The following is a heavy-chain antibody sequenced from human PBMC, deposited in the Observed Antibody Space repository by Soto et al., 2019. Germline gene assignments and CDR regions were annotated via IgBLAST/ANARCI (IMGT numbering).Heavy chain of an antibody. CDR3: ARREQQLVDDYYYYMDV. V-gene: IGHV4-59*01. J-gene: IGHJ6*03. Sequence: SETLSLTCTVSGGSISSYYWSWIRQPPGKGLEWIGYIYYSGSTNYNPSLKSRVTISVDTSKNQFSLKLSSVTAADTAVYYCARREQQLVDDYYYYMDVWGKGTTVTSP. D-gene: IGHD6-13*01. CDR2: IYYSGST. CDR1: GGSISSYY.